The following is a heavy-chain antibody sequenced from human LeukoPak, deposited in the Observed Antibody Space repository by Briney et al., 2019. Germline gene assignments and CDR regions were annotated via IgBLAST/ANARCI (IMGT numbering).Heavy chain of an antibody. CDR2: IYTSGST. J-gene: IGHJ6*02. V-gene: IGHV4-4*07. CDR1: GGSISSYY. CDR3: ARDLTTVTPYYYYGMDV. D-gene: IGHD4-17*01. Sequence: PSETLSLTCTVSGGSISSYYWSWIRQPAGKGLEWIGRIYTSGSTNYNPSLKSRVTMSVDTPKNQFSLKLSSVTAADTAVYYCARDLTTVTPYYYYGMDVWGQGTTVTVSS.